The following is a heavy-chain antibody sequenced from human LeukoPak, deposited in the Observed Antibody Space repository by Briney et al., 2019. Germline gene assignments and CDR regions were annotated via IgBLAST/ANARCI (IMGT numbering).Heavy chain of an antibody. Sequence: GGSLRLSCAASGFTFSSYAMHWVRQAPGKGLEWVAVISYDGSNKYYADSVKGRFTISRDNSKNTLYLQMNSLRAEDTAVYYCATSRYQGEYYFDYWGQGTLVTVSS. V-gene: IGHV3-30-3*01. CDR1: GFTFSSYA. J-gene: IGHJ4*02. CDR3: ATSRYQGEYYFDY. CDR2: ISYDGSNK. D-gene: IGHD2-2*01.